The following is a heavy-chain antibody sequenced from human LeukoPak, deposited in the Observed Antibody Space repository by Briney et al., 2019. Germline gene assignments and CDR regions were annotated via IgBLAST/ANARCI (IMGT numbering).Heavy chain of an antibody. Sequence: GGSLRLSCAASGFTFSSYAMSWVRQAPGKGLEWVSAISGSGGSTYYADSVKGRFTISRDNSKNTLYLQMNSLGAEDTAVYYCAKVLRRDGLRYFDTSKFDPWGQGTLVTVSS. CDR3: AKVLRRDGLRYFDTSKFDP. CDR2: ISGSGGST. D-gene: IGHD3-9*01. V-gene: IGHV3-23*01. CDR1: GFTFSSYA. J-gene: IGHJ5*02.